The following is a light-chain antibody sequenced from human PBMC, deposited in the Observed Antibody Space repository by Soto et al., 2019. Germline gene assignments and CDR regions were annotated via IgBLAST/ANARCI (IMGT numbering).Light chain of an antibody. V-gene: IGKV1-12*01. CDR3: QQGTSCPWT. CDR1: EGIASW. J-gene: IGKJ1*01. Sequence: DIQMTQSPSSVSASVGDRVTITCRASEGIASWVAWYQQKPGKAPKLLIYGASRLQSGVPSRFSGSGSGTDFTLTISSLQPEDFATYYCQQGTSCPWTFGQGSKVEIK. CDR2: GAS.